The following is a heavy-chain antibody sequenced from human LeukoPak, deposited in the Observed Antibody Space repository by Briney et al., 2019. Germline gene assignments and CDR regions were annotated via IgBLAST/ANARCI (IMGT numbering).Heavy chain of an antibody. CDR2: ISSSSNYI. CDR1: GFTFSSYN. Sequence: GGSLRLSCAASGFTFSSYNMNWVRQAPGMGLEWVSSISSSSNYIYYADSVKGRFTISRDNAKNSLCLQMNSLRAEDTAVYYCARGGGLWVAFDIWGQGTMVTVSS. V-gene: IGHV3-21*01. J-gene: IGHJ3*02. CDR3: ARGGGLWVAFDI. D-gene: IGHD2-21*01.